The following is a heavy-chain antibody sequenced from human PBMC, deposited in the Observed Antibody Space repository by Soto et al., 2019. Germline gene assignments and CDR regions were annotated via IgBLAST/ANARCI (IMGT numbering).Heavy chain of an antibody. Sequence: PGESRKISCKGSGYSFTSYWISWGRQMPGKGLEWMGRIDPSDSYTNYSPSFQGHVTISADKSISTAYLQCSSLKASDTAMYYCARHIAAAGKQWIMDVWGQGTTVTVPS. CDR3: ARHIAAAGKQWIMDV. D-gene: IGHD6-13*01. V-gene: IGHV5-10-1*01. CDR1: GYSFTSYW. J-gene: IGHJ6*02. CDR2: IDPSDSYT.